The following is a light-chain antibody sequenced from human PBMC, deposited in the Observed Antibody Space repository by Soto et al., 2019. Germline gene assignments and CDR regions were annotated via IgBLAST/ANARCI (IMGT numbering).Light chain of an antibody. Sequence: ERVVTQSPSTLSLSPGERATLSCRASQNVSAKNLAWYQRKPGQAPRLLIFGASNRATGIPERFSGSGSGTDFTLTISSLEPEDSAVYYCQQRHMWPITFGQGTRLEI. J-gene: IGKJ5*01. CDR2: GAS. CDR1: QNVSAKN. CDR3: QQRHMWPIT. V-gene: IGKV3D-20*02.